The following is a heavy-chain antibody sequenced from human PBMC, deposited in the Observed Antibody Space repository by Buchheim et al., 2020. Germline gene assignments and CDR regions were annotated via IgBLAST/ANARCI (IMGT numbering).Heavy chain of an antibody. CDR3: ARSKQWLISLDY. J-gene: IGHJ4*02. CDR2: INHSGST. V-gene: IGHV4-34*01. D-gene: IGHD6-19*01. Sequence: QVQLQQWGAGLLKPSETLSLTCAVYGGSFSGYYWSWIRQPPGKGLEWIGEINHSGSTNYNPSLKSRVTISVDTAKNQFSLKLSSVTAADTAVYYCARSKQWLISLDYWGQGTL. CDR1: GGSFSGYY.